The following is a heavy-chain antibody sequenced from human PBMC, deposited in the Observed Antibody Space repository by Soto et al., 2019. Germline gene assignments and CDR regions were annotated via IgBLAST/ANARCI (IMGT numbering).Heavy chain of an antibody. V-gene: IGHV1-46*01. J-gene: IGHJ6*02. CDR2: INPSGGST. Sequence: ASVKVSCKASGYTFTSYYMHWVRQAPGQGLEWMGTINPSGGSTSYAQKFQGRVTMTRDTSTSTVYMELSSLRSEDTAVYYCARAYDSSGYRTPSGIDVWGQGTTVTVSS. D-gene: IGHD3-22*01. CDR1: GYTFTSYY. CDR3: ARAYDSSGYRTPSGIDV.